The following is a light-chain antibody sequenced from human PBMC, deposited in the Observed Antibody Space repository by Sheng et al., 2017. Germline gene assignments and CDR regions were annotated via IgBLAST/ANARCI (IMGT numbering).Light chain of an antibody. Sequence: DIQMTQSPSSLSASVGERVTITCRASQSISNYLNWYQQKPGKAPKLLIYAASSLQSGVPSGFSGSGSGTDFTLTISSLQPEDFATYYCQQSYSTPRSFGQGTKLEIK. CDR3: QQSYSTPRS. CDR1: QSISNY. V-gene: IGKV1-39*01. CDR2: AAS. J-gene: IGKJ2*03.